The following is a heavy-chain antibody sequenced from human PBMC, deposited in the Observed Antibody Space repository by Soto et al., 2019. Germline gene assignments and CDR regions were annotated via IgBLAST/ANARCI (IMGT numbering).Heavy chain of an antibody. CDR2: IYTSGST. V-gene: IGHV4-4*07. CDR3: ARDLSQWLVPGWFDP. Sequence: KASETLSLTCTVSGGSISSYYWSWIRQPAGKGLEWIGRIYTSGSTNYNPSLKSRATMSVDTSKNQFSLKLGSVTAADTAVYYCARDLSQWLVPGWFDPWGQGTLVTVSS. D-gene: IGHD6-19*01. J-gene: IGHJ5*02. CDR1: GGSISSYY.